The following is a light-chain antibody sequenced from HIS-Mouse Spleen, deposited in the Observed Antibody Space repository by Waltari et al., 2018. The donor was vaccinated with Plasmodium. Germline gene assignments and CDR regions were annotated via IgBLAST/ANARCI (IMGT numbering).Light chain of an antibody. CDR1: NNGRKS. CDR2: DDS. V-gene: IGLV3-21*02. J-gene: IGLJ2*01. CDR3: QVWDSSSDHPV. Sequence: SYVLTLPPSVSVSPGQTARITCGGNNNGRKSVNWYQQKPGQAPVLVVYDDSDRPSGIPERFSGSNSGNTATLTISRVEAGDEADYYCQVWDSSSDHPVFGGGTKLTVL.